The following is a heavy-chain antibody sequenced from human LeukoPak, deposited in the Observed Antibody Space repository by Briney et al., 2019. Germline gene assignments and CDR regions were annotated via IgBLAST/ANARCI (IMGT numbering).Heavy chain of an antibody. CDR1: GFTFSMYS. CDR3: ASRSSVAASGPG. CDR2: ITGSGSST. V-gene: IGHV3-23*01. J-gene: IGHJ4*02. Sequence: GGSLRLSCAASGFTFSMYSMTWVRQAPGKGLEWVSGITGSGSSTYYADSVKGRFTISRDNAKNSLYLQMSSLRAEDTALYYCASRSSVAASGPGWGQGTLVTVSS. D-gene: IGHD2-15*01.